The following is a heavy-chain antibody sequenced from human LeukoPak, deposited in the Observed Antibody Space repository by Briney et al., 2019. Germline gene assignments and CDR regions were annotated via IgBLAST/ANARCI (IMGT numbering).Heavy chain of an antibody. CDR3: ARARPRYCSSTSCYGPYYGMDV. V-gene: IGHV4-34*01. CDR2: INHSGST. D-gene: IGHD2-2*01. Sequence: SETLSLTCTVSGGSISSYYWSWIRQPAGKGLEWIGEINHSGSTNYNPSLKSRVTISVDTSKNQFSLKLSSVTAADTAVYYCARARPRYCSSTSCYGPYYGMDVWGQGTTVTVSS. J-gene: IGHJ6*02. CDR1: GGSISSYY.